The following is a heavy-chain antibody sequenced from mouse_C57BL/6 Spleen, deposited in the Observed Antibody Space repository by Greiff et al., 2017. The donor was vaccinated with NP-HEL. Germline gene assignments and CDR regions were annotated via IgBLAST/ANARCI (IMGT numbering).Heavy chain of an antibody. CDR2: ISDGGSYT. D-gene: IGHD4-1*01. CDR3: ARDRGTGTHFDY. Sequence: EASGVTFSSYAMSWVRQTPEKRLEWVATISDGGSYTYYPDNVKGRFTISRDNAKNNLYLQMSHLKSEDTAMYYCARDRGTGTHFDYWGQGTTLTVSS. J-gene: IGHJ2*01. V-gene: IGHV5-4*01. CDR1: GVTFSSYA.